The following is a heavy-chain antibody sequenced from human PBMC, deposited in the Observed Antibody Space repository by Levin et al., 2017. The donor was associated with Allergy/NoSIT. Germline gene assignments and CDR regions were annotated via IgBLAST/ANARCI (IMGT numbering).Heavy chain of an antibody. J-gene: IGHJ4*02. D-gene: IGHD5/OR15-5a*01. V-gene: IGHV3-48*02. Sequence: GGSLRLSCAASGFTFSSYSMNWVRQAPGKGLEWVSYISSSSSTIYYADSVNGRFTISIDNAKNSLYLQMNSLRDEDTAVYFCALASFFVYCTYLPPPSDYWGQGTLVTVSS. CDR2: ISSSSSTI. CDR3: ALASFFVYCTYLPPPSDY. CDR1: GFTFSSYS.